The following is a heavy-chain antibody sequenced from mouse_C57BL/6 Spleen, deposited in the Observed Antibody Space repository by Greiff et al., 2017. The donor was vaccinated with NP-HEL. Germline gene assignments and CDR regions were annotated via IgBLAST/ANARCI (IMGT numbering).Heavy chain of an antibody. Sequence: EVQLQQSGAELVKPGASVKLSCTASGFNIKDYYMHWVKQRTEQGLEWIGRIDPEDGETIYAPKFQGKATITADTSSNTAYLQLSSLTSEDTAVYYCARSDYGSSYLLDYWGQGTTLTVAS. CDR2: IDPEDGET. J-gene: IGHJ2*01. D-gene: IGHD1-1*01. CDR3: ARSDYGSSYLLDY. V-gene: IGHV14-2*01. CDR1: GFNIKDYY.